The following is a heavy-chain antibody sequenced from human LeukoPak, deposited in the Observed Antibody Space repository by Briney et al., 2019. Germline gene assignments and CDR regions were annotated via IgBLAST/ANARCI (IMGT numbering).Heavy chain of an antibody. CDR3: AKDMRRAQYLKLGY. CDR1: GFTFDDYA. CDR2: ISWNSRSI. J-gene: IGHJ4*02. D-gene: IGHD2-2*01. V-gene: IGHV3-9*01. Sequence: PGRSLRLSYAASGFTFDDYAMHWVRQAPGKGLEWVSGISWNSRSIGYADSVKGRFITSRDNAKNSLYLQMNSLRVEDTALYYCAKDMRRAQYLKLGYWGQGTLVTVSS.